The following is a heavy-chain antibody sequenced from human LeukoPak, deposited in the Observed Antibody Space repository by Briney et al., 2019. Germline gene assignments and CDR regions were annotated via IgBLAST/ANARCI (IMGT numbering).Heavy chain of an antibody. V-gene: IGHV1-8*01. CDR2: MNPDSGYT. CDR3: TRVPREFSAK. D-gene: IGHD3-10*01. CDR1: GYTFISYD. J-gene: IGHJ4*02. Sequence: GASVKVSCKASGYTFISYDINWVRQATGQGLEWMGYMNPDSGYTGYAQKFQGRVTMTRNTSTNTAYMELSSLTSEDTAVYYCTRVPREFSAKWGQGTLVTVSS.